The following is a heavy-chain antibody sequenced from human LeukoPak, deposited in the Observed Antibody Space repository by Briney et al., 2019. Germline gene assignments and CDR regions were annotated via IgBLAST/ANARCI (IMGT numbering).Heavy chain of an antibody. CDR1: GYTFTSYG. D-gene: IGHD3-10*01. V-gene: IGHV1-18*01. CDR3: ARGYGSGTHYRSFDY. CDR2: ISAYNGNT. Sequence: ASVKVSCTSSGYTFTSYGISWVRQAPGQGLEWMGWISAYNGNTNYAQKLQGRVTMTTDTSTSTAYMELRSLRSDDTAVYYCARGYGSGTHYRSFDYWRQGTLVTVSS. J-gene: IGHJ4*02.